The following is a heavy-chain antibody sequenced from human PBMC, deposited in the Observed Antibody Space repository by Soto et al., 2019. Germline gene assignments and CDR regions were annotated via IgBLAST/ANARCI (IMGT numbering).Heavy chain of an antibody. Sequence: QVQLQESGPGLVKPSQTLSLTCTVSGGSISSGGYYWSWIRQHPGKGLEWIGYIYYSGSTYYNPSLKSRGTISVDTSKNQFCLKLSSVTAADTAVYYCARGEYEDGMDVWGQGTTVTVSS. D-gene: IGHD3-10*01. V-gene: IGHV4-31*03. CDR2: IYYSGST. CDR3: ARGEYEDGMDV. J-gene: IGHJ6*02. CDR1: GGSISSGGYY.